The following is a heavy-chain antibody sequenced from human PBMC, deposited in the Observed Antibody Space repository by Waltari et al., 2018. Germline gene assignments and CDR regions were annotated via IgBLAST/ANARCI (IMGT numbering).Heavy chain of an antibody. CDR2: INSIGTTI. D-gene: IGHD3-10*01. J-gene: IGHJ6*04. Sequence: EEQVVESGGGLVQPGGSLGLSCVASGSTFSMYEMSWVRQAPGKGLEWVSYINSIGTTIYDADSVKGRFTISRDDAKNSLYLQMNSLRVEDTAVYYCVRDGGVPGLDVWGRGTTVTVSS. V-gene: IGHV3-48*03. CDR3: VRDGGVPGLDV. CDR1: GSTFSMYE.